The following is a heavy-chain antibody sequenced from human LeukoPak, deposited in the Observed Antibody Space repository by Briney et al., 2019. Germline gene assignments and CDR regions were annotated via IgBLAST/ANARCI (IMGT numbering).Heavy chain of an antibody. J-gene: IGHJ3*02. CDR1: GYTSTSYD. D-gene: IGHD3-10*01. CDR2: MNPNSGNT. Sequence: ASVKVSCKASGYTSTSYDINWVRQATGQGLEWMGWMNPNSGNTGYAQKFQGRVTMTRNTSISTAYMELSSLRSEDTAVYYCYLYGSGSYYYGGAANDAFDIWGQGTMVTVSS. CDR3: YLYGSGSYYYGGAANDAFDI. V-gene: IGHV1-8*01.